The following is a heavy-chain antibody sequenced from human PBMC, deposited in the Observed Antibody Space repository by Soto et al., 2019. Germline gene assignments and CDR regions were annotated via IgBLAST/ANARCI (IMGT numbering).Heavy chain of an antibody. CDR1: GDSVSSNSSG. Sequence: PSQPLALACAITGDSVSSNSSGCSCVRQSPSRGLEWLGRTYYRSKLYYEYAVSVRGRITINPDTSKNQYSLQLNSVTPEDTAVYFCARGEQYSGRIFDYWGQGTLVTVSS. J-gene: IGHJ4*01. V-gene: IGHV6-1*01. CDR3: ARGEQYSGRIFDY. D-gene: IGHD1-26*01. CDR2: TYYRSKLYY.